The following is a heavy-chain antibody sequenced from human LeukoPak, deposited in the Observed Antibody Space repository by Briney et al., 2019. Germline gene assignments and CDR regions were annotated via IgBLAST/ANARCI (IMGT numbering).Heavy chain of an antibody. V-gene: IGHV3-74*01. J-gene: IGHJ4*02. D-gene: IGHD5-18*01. CDR2: INSDGSST. Sequence: GGSLRLSCAASGFTFSSYWMHWVRQAPGKGLVWVSRINSDGSSTSYADSVKGRFTISRDNAKNTLYLQMNSLRAEDTAVYYCARGGRGYSYGRPQTTFDYWGQGTLVTVSS. CDR1: GFTFSSYW. CDR3: ARGGRGYSYGRPQTTFDY.